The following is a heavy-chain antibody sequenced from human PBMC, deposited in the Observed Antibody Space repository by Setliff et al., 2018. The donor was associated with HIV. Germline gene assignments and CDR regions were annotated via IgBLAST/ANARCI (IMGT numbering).Heavy chain of an antibody. D-gene: IGHD2-2*02. J-gene: IGHJ5*02. Sequence: ETLSLTCTVSGDSITNDDYYWGWIRQPPGKGLEWIAIIHYNGRTYYDPSLKSRVTIFVDTSKTQFYLKLRSVTASDTAVYYCARYTSKVDWFDPWGQGTLVTVSS. V-gene: IGHV4-39*01. CDR3: ARYTSKVDWFDP. CDR1: GDSITNDDYY. CDR2: IHYNGRT.